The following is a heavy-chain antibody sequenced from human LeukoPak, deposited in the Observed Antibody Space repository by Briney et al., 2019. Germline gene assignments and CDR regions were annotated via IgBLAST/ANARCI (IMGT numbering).Heavy chain of an antibody. CDR1: GGSISSYY. J-gene: IGHJ4*02. CDR3: ARSNGSGSYYNVATFDY. V-gene: IGHV4-59*12. Sequence: SETLSLTCTVSGGSISSYYWSWIRQPPGKGLEWIGYIYYSGSTNYNPSLKSRVTISVDTSKNQFSLKLSSVTAADTAVYYCARSNGSGSYYNVATFDYWGQGTLVTVSS. CDR2: IYYSGST. D-gene: IGHD3-10*01.